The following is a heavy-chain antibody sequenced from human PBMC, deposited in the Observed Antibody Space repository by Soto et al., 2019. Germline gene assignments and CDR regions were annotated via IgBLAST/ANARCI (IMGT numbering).Heavy chain of an antibody. D-gene: IGHD2-21*01. CDR1: GFTFSTYA. Sequence: GGSLRLSCAASGFTFSTYAMTWVRQAPGRGLEWVSTILHDETPFYTDSVKGRFTISRDNVRGTLYLQMNGLRVEGEGLQYCAKDLFPTSGQRFFFESWGQGSLVTVSS. CDR2: ILHDETP. V-gene: IGHV3-23*01. J-gene: IGHJ4*02. CDR3: AKDLFPTSGQRFFFES.